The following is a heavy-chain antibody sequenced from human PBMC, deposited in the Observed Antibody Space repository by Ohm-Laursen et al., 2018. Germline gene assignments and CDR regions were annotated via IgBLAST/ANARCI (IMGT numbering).Heavy chain of an antibody. CDR2: IYSGGST. V-gene: IGHV3-23*03. CDR1: GFTFSSYA. J-gene: IGHJ5*02. D-gene: IGHD2-15*01. Sequence: SLRLSCAASGFTFSSYAMSWVRQAPGKGLEWVSVIYSGGSTYYADSVKGRFTISGDSSENTVYLQMNDLRAEDTALYYCAKARSAVVFAASNHWGQGALVTVSS. CDR3: AKARSAVVFAASNH.